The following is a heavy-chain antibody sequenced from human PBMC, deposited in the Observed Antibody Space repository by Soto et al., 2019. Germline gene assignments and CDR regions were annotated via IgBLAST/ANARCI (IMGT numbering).Heavy chain of an antibody. Sequence: SETLSLTSTVSGGSISSYYWSWIRQPPGKGLEWIGYIYYSGSTNYNPSLKSRVTISVDTSKNQFSLKLSSVTAADTAVYYCARQGIAAQYYFDYWGQGTLVTVSS. J-gene: IGHJ4*02. CDR2: IYYSGST. V-gene: IGHV4-59*08. D-gene: IGHD6-6*01. CDR1: GGSISSYY. CDR3: ARQGIAAQYYFDY.